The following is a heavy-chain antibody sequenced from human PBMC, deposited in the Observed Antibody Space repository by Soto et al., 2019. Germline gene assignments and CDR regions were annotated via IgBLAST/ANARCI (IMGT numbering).Heavy chain of an antibody. Sequence: QVPLQESGPRLVKPSQTLSLTCNASGSISSGGFYWSWIRQHPGKGLEWIGYIFYSGSNYYNPSLRSRVTISMDTSKNQFSLTLTSVTAADTAVYYCARGGRGDNWFDPWGQATLVTVSS. CDR3: ARGGRGDNWFDP. CDR2: IFYSGSN. J-gene: IGHJ5*02. CDR1: GSISSGGFY. D-gene: IGHD3-16*01. V-gene: IGHV4-31*03.